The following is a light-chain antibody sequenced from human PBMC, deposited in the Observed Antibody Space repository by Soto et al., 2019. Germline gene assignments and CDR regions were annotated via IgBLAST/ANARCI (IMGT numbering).Light chain of an antibody. Sequence: QSALTQPASVSGSPGQSLTISCTGTSSDVGGYNFVSWYQQHPGKAPKLVIYEVSHRPSGVSYRFSGSKSGNTASLTISGLQAEDEADYYCSSYTSSSTYVFGTGTKVTVL. CDR3: SSYTSSSTYV. V-gene: IGLV2-14*01. CDR1: SSDVGGYNF. J-gene: IGLJ1*01. CDR2: EVS.